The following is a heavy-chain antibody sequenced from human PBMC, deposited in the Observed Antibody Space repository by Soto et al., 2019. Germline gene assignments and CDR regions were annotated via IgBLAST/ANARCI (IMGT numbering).Heavy chain of an antibody. CDR3: ARGGVTGTTSFYFDY. CDR2: IYYSGST. J-gene: IGHJ4*02. Sequence: QVQLQESGPGLVKPSQTLSLTCTVSGGSISSGGYYWSWIRQHPGKGLEWIGYIYYSGSTYYNPSLKRRVTISVDTSKNQFSLKLSSVTAADTAVYYCARGGVTGTTSFYFDYWGQGTLVTVSS. V-gene: IGHV4-31*03. D-gene: IGHD1-7*01. CDR1: GGSISSGGYY.